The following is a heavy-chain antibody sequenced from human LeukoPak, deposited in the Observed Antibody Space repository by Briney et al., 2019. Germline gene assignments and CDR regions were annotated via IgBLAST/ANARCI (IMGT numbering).Heavy chain of an antibody. V-gene: IGHV1-3*01. CDR3: ARDSGSGNNDY. D-gene: IGHD1-26*01. Sequence: SSVKVSCKASGYTFTSYAIHWVRQAPGQRLEWMGWISAGNGNTKYSQNFQGRVTFISNTSATTAFMELSSLRSEDAAVYYCARDSGSGNNDYWGQGTLVTVSS. CDR1: GYTFTSYA. J-gene: IGHJ4*02. CDR2: ISAGNGNT.